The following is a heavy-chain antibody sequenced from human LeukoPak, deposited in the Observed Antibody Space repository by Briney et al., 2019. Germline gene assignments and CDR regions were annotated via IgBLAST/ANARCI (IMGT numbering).Heavy chain of an antibody. J-gene: IGHJ4*02. D-gene: IGHD3-10*01. Sequence: ASVKVSCKASGYTFTSYAMNWVRQAPGQGLEWMGWINTNTGNPTYAQGFTGRFVFSLDTSVSTAYLQISSLKAEDTAVYYCARDRVLLWFGESYYFDYWGQGTLVTVSS. V-gene: IGHV7-4-1*02. CDR2: INTNTGNP. CDR3: ARDRVLLWFGESYYFDY. CDR1: GYTFTSYA.